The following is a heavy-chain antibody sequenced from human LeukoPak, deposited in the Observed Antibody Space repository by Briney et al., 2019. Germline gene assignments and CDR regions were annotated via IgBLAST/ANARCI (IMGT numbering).Heavy chain of an antibody. J-gene: IGHJ4*02. V-gene: IGHV1-2*02. CDR1: GYTFTGYY. CDR2: VNPNSGGT. D-gene: IGHD1-26*01. Sequence: ASVKVSCKASGYTFTGYYMHWVRQAPGQGLEWMGWVNPNSGGTNYAQKFQGRVTMTRDTSISTAYMELSRLRSDDTAVYYCARDMGIRGSPLDYWGQGTLVTVSS. CDR3: ARDMGIRGSPLDY.